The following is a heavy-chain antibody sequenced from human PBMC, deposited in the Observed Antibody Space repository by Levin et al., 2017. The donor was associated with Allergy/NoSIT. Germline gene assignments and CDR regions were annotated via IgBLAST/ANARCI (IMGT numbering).Heavy chain of an antibody. J-gene: IGHJ4*02. CDR3: AKVFVQIDQ. CDR2: ISSSGGDT. V-gene: IGHV3-23*01. CDR1: GFTFSSYA. Sequence: LPGGSLRLSCAASGFTFSSYAMSWVRQAPGKGLEWVSAISSSGGDTYYADSVKGRFTISRDNSKNTLYMQMNSLRAEDTAVYYCAKVFVQIDQWGQGTLVTVSS. D-gene: IGHD1-1*01.